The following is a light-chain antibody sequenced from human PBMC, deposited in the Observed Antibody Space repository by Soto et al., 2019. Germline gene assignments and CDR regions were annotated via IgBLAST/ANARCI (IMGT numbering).Light chain of an antibody. CDR2: DVS. V-gene: IGLV2-14*01. J-gene: IGLJ1*01. CDR1: SSDVGGYNY. CDR3: SSYTSSSTLLYV. Sequence: QSALTQPASVSGSPRQSITISCTGTSSDVGGYNYVSWYQQHPGKAPKLMIYDVSNRPSGVSNRFSGSKSGNTASLPISGLQAEDEADYYCSSYTSSSTLLYVFGTGTKLTVL.